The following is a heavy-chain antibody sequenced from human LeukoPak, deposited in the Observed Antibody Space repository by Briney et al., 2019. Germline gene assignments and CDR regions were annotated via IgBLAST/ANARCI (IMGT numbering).Heavy chain of an antibody. V-gene: IGHV3-30*02. D-gene: IGHD6-6*01. J-gene: IGHJ4*02. Sequence: GGSLRLSCAASGFTFSNYGMHWVRQAPGKGLEWVAFIRYDGSDKYYADSVKGRFTISRDNAKNSLYLQMNSLRAEDTAVYYCARGMKEYSSPRIPLPPDYWGQGTLVTVSS. CDR1: GFTFSNYG. CDR2: IRYDGSDK. CDR3: ARGMKEYSSPRIPLPPDY.